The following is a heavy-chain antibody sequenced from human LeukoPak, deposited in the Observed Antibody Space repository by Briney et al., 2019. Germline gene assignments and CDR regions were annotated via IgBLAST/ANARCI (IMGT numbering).Heavy chain of an antibody. D-gene: IGHD2-21*02. Sequence: SETLSLTCAVYGGSFSGYYWSWIRQPPGKGLEWIGEINHSGSTNYNPSLKSRVTISVDTSKNQFSLKLSSVTAADTAVYYCARALLYCGGDCYAFDYWGQGTLATVSS. CDR2: INHSGST. V-gene: IGHV4-34*01. CDR3: ARALLYCGGDCYAFDY. CDR1: GGSFSGYY. J-gene: IGHJ4*02.